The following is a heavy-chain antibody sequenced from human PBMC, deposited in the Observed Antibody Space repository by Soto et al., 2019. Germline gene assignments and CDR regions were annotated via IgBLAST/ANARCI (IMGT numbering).Heavy chain of an antibody. CDR2: IIPIFGTA. D-gene: IGHD3-10*01. Sequence: SVKVSCKASGGTFSSYAISWVRQAPGQGLEWMGGIIPIFGTANYAQKFQGRVTITADESTSTAYMELSSLRSEDTAVYYCARPDAYYYGSGSLSYYYYYGMDVWGQGTTVTV. J-gene: IGHJ6*02. V-gene: IGHV1-69*13. CDR1: GGTFSSYA. CDR3: ARPDAYYYGSGSLSYYYYYGMDV.